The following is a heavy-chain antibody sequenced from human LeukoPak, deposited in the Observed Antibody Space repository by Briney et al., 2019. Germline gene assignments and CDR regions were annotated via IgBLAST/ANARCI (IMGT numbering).Heavy chain of an antibody. CDR2: ISAYNGNT. CDR3: ARDQGFGELLPYWYFDL. CDR1: GYTFTSYG. V-gene: IGHV1-18*01. D-gene: IGHD3-10*01. Sequence: ASVKVSCKASGYTFTSYGISWVRQAPGQGLEWMGWISAYNGNTNYAQKLQGRVTMTTDTSTSTASMELRSLRSDDTAVYYCARDQGFGELLPYWYFDLWGGGTLVTVSS. J-gene: IGHJ2*01.